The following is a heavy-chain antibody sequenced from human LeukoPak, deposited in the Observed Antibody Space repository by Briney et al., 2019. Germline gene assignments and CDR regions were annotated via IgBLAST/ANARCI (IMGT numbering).Heavy chain of an antibody. D-gene: IGHD6-19*01. CDR1: GFTFSGFA. Sequence: GGSLRLSCAASGFTFSGFAMSWVRQAPGKGLEWVSVISGSGGTTYYADAVKGRFTISGDNSKNTLYLQMNSLRAEDTAVYHCTREAVAVDYWGQGTLATVSS. J-gene: IGHJ4*02. CDR2: ISGSGGTT. V-gene: IGHV3-23*01. CDR3: TREAVAVDY.